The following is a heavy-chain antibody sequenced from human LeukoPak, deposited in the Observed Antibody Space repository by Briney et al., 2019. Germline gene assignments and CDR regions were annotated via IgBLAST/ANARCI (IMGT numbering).Heavy chain of an antibody. V-gene: IGHV5-51*01. Sequence: GESLKISCKGSGYSFTSYWIGWVRQMPGKGLEWMGIIYPGDSDTRYSPSFQGQVTISADRSISTAYLQWSSLKASDTAMYYCARRNMPDFTIFGGEFDYWGQGTLVTVSS. CDR3: ARRNMPDFTIFGGEFDY. CDR2: IYPGDSDT. CDR1: GYSFTSYW. J-gene: IGHJ4*02. D-gene: IGHD3-3*01.